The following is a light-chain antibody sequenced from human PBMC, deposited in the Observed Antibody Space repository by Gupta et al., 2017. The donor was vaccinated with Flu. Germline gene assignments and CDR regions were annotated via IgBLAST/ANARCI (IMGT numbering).Light chain of an antibody. CDR1: QDISNY. CDR3: QQEDNLPRT. J-gene: IGKJ2*01. V-gene: IGKV1-33*01. CDR2: DAS. Sequence: DIQMTQSPSSLSASVGDRVTITCQASQDISNYLNWYQQKPGKAPKLLIYDASNLETGVPSRFSGSGSGTXFTFTIXSLQPEDFATYYCQQEDNLPRTFGXGTKMEIK.